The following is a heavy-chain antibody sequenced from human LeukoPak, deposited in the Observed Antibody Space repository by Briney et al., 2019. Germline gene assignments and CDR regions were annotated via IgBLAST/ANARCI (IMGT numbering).Heavy chain of an antibody. CDR1: GGSFSGYY. J-gene: IGHJ5*02. CDR3: ARLGFDP. V-gene: IGHV4-34*01. CDR2: INHSGST. Sequence: SETLSLTCAVYGGSFSGYYWSWIRQPPGKGLEWIREINHSGSTNYNPSLKSRVTISVDTSKNQFSLKLNSVTAADTAVYYCARLGFDPWGQGTLVTVSS.